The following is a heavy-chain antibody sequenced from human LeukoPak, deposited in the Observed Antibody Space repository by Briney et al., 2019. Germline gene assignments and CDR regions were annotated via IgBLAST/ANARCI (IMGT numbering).Heavy chain of an antibody. J-gene: IGHJ4*02. CDR3: ARISLSGWVNDH. D-gene: IGHD6-19*01. CDR1: GFTISGYW. Sequence: PGGSLRLSCAASGFTISGYWMHWVRQAPGKGLVWVTRISSDGSSTSYADAVKGRFTISRDNAKNTLYLQMSSLRAEDTAMYYCARISLSGWVNDHWGQGTLVTVSS. CDR2: ISSDGSST. V-gene: IGHV3-74*01.